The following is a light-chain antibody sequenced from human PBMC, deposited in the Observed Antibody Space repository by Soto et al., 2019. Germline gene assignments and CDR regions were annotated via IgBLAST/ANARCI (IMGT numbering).Light chain of an antibody. CDR1: QSLSSD. CDR2: GAS. Sequence: EIVMTQSPVTLSVSPGERATLSCRASQSLSSDVAWYQQTPGQAPRLLIYGASTRATGIPARFSGSGSGTDFTLTISSLQSEDFAVYYCQQYNNWPRTFGQGTKVEIK. CDR3: QQYNNWPRT. J-gene: IGKJ1*01. V-gene: IGKV3-15*01.